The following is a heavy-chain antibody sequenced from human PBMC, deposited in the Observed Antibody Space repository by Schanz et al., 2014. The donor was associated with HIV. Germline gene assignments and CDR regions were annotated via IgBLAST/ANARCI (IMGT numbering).Heavy chain of an antibody. CDR1: GSTFNNAW. J-gene: IGHJ6*02. V-gene: IGHV3-15*01. CDR2: IKSNTDGGTE. Sequence: EVQLVESGGGLVKPGRSLRLSCAASGSTFNNAWMSWVRLAPGKGLEWVGRIKSNTDGGTEDYATPVKGRFTISRDDSKNTLYLQMNRLKTEDTAVYYCSTGGNYYYYGMDVWGQGTTVTVSS. CDR3: STGGNYYYYGMDV.